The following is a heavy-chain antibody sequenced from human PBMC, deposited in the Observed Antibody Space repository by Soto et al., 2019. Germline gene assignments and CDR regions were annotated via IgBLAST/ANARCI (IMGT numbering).Heavy chain of an antibody. V-gene: IGHV4-39*07. Sequence: PSETLSLTCTVSGGSISSSSYYWGWIRQPPGKGLEWIGSIYYSGSTYYNPSLKSRVTISVDTSKNQFSLKLSSVTAADTAVYYCARVRVAYYGSGSYLSYYYYGMDVWGQGTTVT. CDR3: ARVRVAYYGSGSYLSYYYYGMDV. J-gene: IGHJ6*01. D-gene: IGHD3-10*01. CDR1: GGSISSSSYY. CDR2: IYYSGST.